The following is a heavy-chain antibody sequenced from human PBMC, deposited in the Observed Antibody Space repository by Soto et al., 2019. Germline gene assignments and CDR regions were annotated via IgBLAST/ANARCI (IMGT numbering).Heavy chain of an antibody. CDR2: INKDGSST. V-gene: IGHV3-74*01. CDR1: GIPFRTYW. J-gene: IGHJ6*02. D-gene: IGHD3-16*01. CDR3: ARDLWGGMDV. Sequence: EVQLVESGGGLVQPGGSLRLSCAASGIPFRTYWMHWVRQGPGKGLVWVSRINKDGSSTSYADSVKGRFTISRDNAKNTLYLQMNSLRAEDTAVYYCARDLWGGMDVWGRGTTVTVSS.